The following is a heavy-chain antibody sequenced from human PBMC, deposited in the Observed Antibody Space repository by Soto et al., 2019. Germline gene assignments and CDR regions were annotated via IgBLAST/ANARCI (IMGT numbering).Heavy chain of an antibody. CDR3: ARAGGRVAARRAFDI. D-gene: IGHD6-6*01. V-gene: IGHV4-59*01. CDR2: IYYSGST. J-gene: IGHJ3*02. Sequence: ASETLSLTCTVSGGSISSYYWSWIRQPPGKGLEWIGYIYYSGSTNYNPSPKSRVTISVDTSKNQFSLKLSSVTAAATAVYYCARAGGRVAARRAFDIWGQGTMVTVSS. CDR1: GGSISSYY.